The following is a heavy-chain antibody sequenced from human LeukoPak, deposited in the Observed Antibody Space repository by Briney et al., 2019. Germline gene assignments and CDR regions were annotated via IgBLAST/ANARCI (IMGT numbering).Heavy chain of an antibody. CDR2: IKQDGSEK. D-gene: IGHD1-26*01. V-gene: IGHV3-7*04. CDR1: GFTFSSYW. Sequence: GGSLRLSCAASGFTFSSYWMSWVRQAPGKGLEWVANIKQDGSEKYYVDSVKGRFTISRDNAKNSLYLQMNSLRAEDTAVYYCARAPSGIYYYYMDVWGKGTTVTVSS. J-gene: IGHJ6*03. CDR3: ARAPSGIYYYYMDV.